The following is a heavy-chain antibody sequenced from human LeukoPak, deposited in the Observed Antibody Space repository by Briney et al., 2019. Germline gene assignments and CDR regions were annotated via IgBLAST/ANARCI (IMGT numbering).Heavy chain of an antibody. V-gene: IGHV4-61*02. Sequence: SETLSLTCTVSGGSISSGSYYWSWIRQPPGKGLEWIGRIYTSGSTNYNPSLKSRVTISVDTSKNQFSLKLSSVTAADTAVYYCARDPTTEYDSSGYYYGNYWGQGTLVTVSS. D-gene: IGHD3-22*01. CDR1: GGSISSGSYY. J-gene: IGHJ4*02. CDR3: ARDPTTEYDSSGYYYGNY. CDR2: IYTSGST.